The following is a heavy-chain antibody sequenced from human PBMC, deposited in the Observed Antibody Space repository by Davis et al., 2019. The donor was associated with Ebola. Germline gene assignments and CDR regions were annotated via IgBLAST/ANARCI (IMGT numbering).Heavy chain of an antibody. CDR1: EGTFSSYA. CDR3: ARDSNYYYYGMDV. V-gene: IGHV1-69*13. Sequence: AASVKVSCKASEGTFSSYAISWVRQAPGQGLEWMGGIIPIFGTANYAQKFQGRVTITADESTSTAYMELSSLRSEDTAVYYCARDSNYYYYGMDVWGKGTTVTVSS. D-gene: IGHD4-11*01. J-gene: IGHJ6*04. CDR2: IIPIFGTA.